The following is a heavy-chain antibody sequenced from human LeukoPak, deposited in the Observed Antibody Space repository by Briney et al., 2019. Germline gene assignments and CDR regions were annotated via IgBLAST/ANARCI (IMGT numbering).Heavy chain of an antibody. CDR1: GFTFSSYG. D-gene: IGHD2-2*01. V-gene: IGHV3-30*18. CDR2: ISYDGSNK. CDR3: AKDETSKYCSSTSCLYNWFDP. J-gene: IGHJ5*02. Sequence: GGSLRLSCAASGFTFSSYGMHWVRQAPGKGLEWVAVISYDGSNKYYADSVKGRFTIPRDNSKNTLYLQMNSLRAEDTAVYYCAKDETSKYCSSTSCLYNWFDPWGQGTLVTVSS.